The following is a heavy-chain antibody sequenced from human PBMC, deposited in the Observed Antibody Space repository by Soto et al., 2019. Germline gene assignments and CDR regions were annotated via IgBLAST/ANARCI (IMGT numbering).Heavy chain of an antibody. CDR3: AKNYGNAFDI. V-gene: IGHV4-59*01. J-gene: IGHJ3*02. D-gene: IGHD3-10*01. Sequence: PSETLSLTCTVSGGSISSYYWSWIRQPPGKGLEWIGYMYNTGSTIYNPSLKSRVTISVDTSKNQFPLKLSSVTAADTAVYYCAKNYGNAFDIWGQGTMVTVSS. CDR2: MYNTGST. CDR1: GGSISSYY.